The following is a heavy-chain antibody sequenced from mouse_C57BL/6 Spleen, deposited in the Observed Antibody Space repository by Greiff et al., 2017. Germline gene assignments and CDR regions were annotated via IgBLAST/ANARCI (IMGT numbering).Heavy chain of an antibody. CDR3: ARGGYDYPLAMDY. J-gene: IGHJ4*01. CDR2: LDPSDSEP. V-gene: IGHV1-52*01. D-gene: IGHD2-4*01. CDR1: GYTFTSYW. Sequence: QVQLQQPGAELVRPGSSVKLSCKASGYTFTSYWLHWVKPRPIQGLEWIRNLDPSDSEPPYNQKFHDKATSTVDQSSSTASMQLSSLTSEDSAVYYCARGGYDYPLAMDYGGQGTSVTVCS.